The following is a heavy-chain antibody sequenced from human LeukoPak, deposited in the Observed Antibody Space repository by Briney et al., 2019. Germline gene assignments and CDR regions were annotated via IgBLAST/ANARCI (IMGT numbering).Heavy chain of an antibody. CDR2: INHSGST. Sequence: SETLSLTCAVYGGSFSGYYWSWLRQPPGKGLEWIGEINHSGSTNYNPSLKSRVTISVDTSKNQFSLKLSSVTAADTAVYYCARVDTAMDLRGAFDIWGQGTMVTVSS. V-gene: IGHV4-34*01. J-gene: IGHJ3*02. CDR1: GGSFSGYY. CDR3: ARVDTAMDLRGAFDI. D-gene: IGHD5-18*01.